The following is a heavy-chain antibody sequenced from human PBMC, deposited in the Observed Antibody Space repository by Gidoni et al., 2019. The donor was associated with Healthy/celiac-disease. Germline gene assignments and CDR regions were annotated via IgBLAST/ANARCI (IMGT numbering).Heavy chain of an antibody. CDR1: GFTVSSNY. CDR3: ARSGGIAAAGTDAFDI. Sequence: EVQLVESGGGLVQPGGSLRLSCAASGFTVSSNYMSWFRQAPGKGLEWVSVIYSGGSTYYADSVKGRFTISRDNSKNTLYLQMNSLRAEDTAVYYCARSGGIAAAGTDAFDIWGQGTMVTVSS. J-gene: IGHJ3*02. V-gene: IGHV3-66*02. CDR2: IYSGGST. D-gene: IGHD6-13*01.